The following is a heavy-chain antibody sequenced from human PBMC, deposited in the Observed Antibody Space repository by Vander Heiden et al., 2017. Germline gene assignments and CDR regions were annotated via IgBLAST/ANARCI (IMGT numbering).Heavy chain of an antibody. CDR2: ISGSGGSI. J-gene: IGHJ4*02. V-gene: IGHV3-23*01. CDR3: AKDGDSSGYSFDY. D-gene: IGHD3-22*01. Sequence: EVQLLESGGGLVQPGGSLRLSCAAPGFTFSTYAMSWVRQAPGKGLEWVSVISGSGGSIYYADAVKGRFTISRDNSKNTLYLQMNSLRAEDTAVYYCAKDGDSSGYSFDYWGQGTLVTVSS. CDR1: GFTFSTYA.